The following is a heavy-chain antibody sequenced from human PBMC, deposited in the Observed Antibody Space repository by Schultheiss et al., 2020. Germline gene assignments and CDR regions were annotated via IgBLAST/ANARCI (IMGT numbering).Heavy chain of an antibody. CDR3: ARDQDSSSWYSAWFDP. D-gene: IGHD6-13*01. CDR1: GFTFDDYA. CDR2: ISWNSGSI. V-gene: IGHV3-9*01. Sequence: GGSLRLSCAASGFTFDDYAMHWVRQAPGKGLEWVSGISWNSGSIGYADSVKGRFTISRDNAKNSLYLQMNSLRAEDTALYHCARDQDSSSWYSAWFDPWGQGTLVTVSS. J-gene: IGHJ5*02.